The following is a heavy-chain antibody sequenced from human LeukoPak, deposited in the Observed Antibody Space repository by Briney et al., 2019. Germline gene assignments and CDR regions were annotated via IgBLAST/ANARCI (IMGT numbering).Heavy chain of an antibody. CDR1: GFTFSSYG. D-gene: IGHD3-3*02. CDR3: ARDHYRSDLYYFGY. Sequence: GGSLRLSCAASGFTFSSYGMHWVRQAPGKGLEWVAVIWYDGSNKYSADSVKGRFTISRDNSKNTLYLQMNSLRAEDTAVYYCARDHYRSDLYYFGYWGQGTLVTVSS. CDR2: IWYDGSNK. V-gene: IGHV3-33*01. J-gene: IGHJ4*02.